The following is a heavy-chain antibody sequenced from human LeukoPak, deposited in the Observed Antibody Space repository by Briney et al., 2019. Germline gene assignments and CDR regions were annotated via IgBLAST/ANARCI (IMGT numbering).Heavy chain of an antibody. CDR2: ISRDGGAK. D-gene: IGHD6-19*01. V-gene: IGHV3-30*03. J-gene: IGHJ4*02. CDR3: AREATWGQWYFDH. Sequence: GTSLRLSCVASGFSFSNHGMHWVRQAPGKGLEWVSVISRDGGAKFYADSVKGRFTLSRDNPKNMFFFKMNFLTVEDKAIYYCAREATWGQWYFDHWGQGTPVTVSS. CDR1: GFSFSNHG.